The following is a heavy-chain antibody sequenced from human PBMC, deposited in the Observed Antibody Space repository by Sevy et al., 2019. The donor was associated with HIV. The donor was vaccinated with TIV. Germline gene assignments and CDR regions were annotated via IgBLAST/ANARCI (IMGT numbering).Heavy chain of an antibody. J-gene: IGHJ4*02. CDR2: IYYSGAT. D-gene: IGHD3-10*01. Sequence: SETLSLTCTVSGGSINSNNYYWGWIRQAPGKGLEWIGSIYYSGATYYNPSLKSRVTIFVDTSKNQFSLKLSSVTAADTAVYYCARQGGYGSESFVDFWGQGTLVTVSS. CDR3: ARQGGYGSESFVDF. CDR1: GGSINSNNYY. V-gene: IGHV4-39*01.